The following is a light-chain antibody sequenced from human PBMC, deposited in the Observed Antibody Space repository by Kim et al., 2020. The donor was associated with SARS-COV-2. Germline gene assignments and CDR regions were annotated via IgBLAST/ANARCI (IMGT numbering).Light chain of an antibody. V-gene: IGKV3-15*01. CDR1: QTFTGR. J-gene: IGKJ2*01. CDR3: QQYHNYYT. Sequence: LSVSPGERATLSCRASQTFTGRLAWYQQKSGQAPRLVMYDVSTRASGIPARFSGSGSGTEFTLTISSLESEDFAVYYCQQYHNYYTFGQGTKLEI. CDR2: DVS.